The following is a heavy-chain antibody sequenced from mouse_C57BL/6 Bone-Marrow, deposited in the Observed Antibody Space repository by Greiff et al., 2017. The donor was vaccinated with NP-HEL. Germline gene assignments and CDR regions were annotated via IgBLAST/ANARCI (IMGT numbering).Heavy chain of an antibody. CDR3: ARRVPYYYAMDY. J-gene: IGHJ4*01. D-gene: IGHD5-1*01. CDR1: GYTFTDYN. Sequence: EVKLQESGPELVKPGASVKIPCKASGYTFTDYNMDWVKQSHGKSLEWIGDINPNNGGTIYNQKFKGKATLTVDKSSSTAYMELRSLTSEDTAVYYCARRVPYYYAMDYWGQGTSVTVSS. CDR2: INPNNGGT. V-gene: IGHV1-18*01.